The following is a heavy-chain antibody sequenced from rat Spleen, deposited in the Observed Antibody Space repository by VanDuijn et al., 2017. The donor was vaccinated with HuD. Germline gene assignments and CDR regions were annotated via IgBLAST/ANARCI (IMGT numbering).Heavy chain of an antibody. V-gene: IGHV5S13*01. CDR3: TSHASYSTYSPFVY. J-gene: IGHJ3*01. Sequence: EVQLVESGGGLVQPGSPLKLSCVASGFTFSNYCMTWVRQTPTRSLDWVASICAGGGDTNYRDSVKGRFTISRDNAQNTLYLQMNSLRSEDTATYYCTSHASYSTYSPFVYWGQGTLVTVSS. D-gene: IGHD1-2*01. CDR1: GFTFSNYC. CDR2: ICAGGGDT.